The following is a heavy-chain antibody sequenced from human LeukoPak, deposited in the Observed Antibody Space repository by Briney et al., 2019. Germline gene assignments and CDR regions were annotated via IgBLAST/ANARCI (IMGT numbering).Heavy chain of an antibody. D-gene: IGHD3-22*01. CDR3: ARDGDSSGYYFNAFDI. CDR2: INPNSGGT. J-gene: IGHJ3*02. CDR1: GYTFTGYY. Sequence: ASVKVSCKASGYTFTGYYMRWVRQAPGQGLEWMGWINPNSGGTNYAQKFQGRVTMTRDTSISTAYMELSRLRSDDTAVYYCARDGDSSGYYFNAFDIWGQGTMVTVSS. V-gene: IGHV1-2*02.